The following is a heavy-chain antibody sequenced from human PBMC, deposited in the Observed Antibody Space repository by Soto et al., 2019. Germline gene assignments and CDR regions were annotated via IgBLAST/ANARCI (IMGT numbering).Heavy chain of an antibody. D-gene: IGHD2-2*01. J-gene: IGHJ6*03. CDR2: IRSKANSYAT. CDR1: GFTFSGSA. V-gene: IGHV3-73*01. Sequence: EVQLVESGGGLVQPGGSLKLSCAASGFTFSGSAMHWVRQASGKGLEWVGRIRSKANSYATAYAASVKGRFTISRDDSKNTAYLQMNSLKTDDTAVYYCTRPRSYCSSTSCYHYYYYYYMDGWGKGTTVTVSS. CDR3: TRPRSYCSSTSCYHYYYYYYMDG.